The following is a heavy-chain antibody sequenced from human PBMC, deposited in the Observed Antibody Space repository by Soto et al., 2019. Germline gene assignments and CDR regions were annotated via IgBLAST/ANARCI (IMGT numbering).Heavy chain of an antibody. D-gene: IGHD3-3*01. CDR2: MNPNSGNT. CDR3: ARGYPILRFLEWFEGDAFDI. J-gene: IGHJ3*02. Sequence: QVQLVQSGAEVKKPGASVKVSCKASGYTFTSYDINWVRQATGQGLEWMGWMNPNSGNTGYAQKFQGRVTMTRNTAISTAYMELSSLRSEDTAVYYCARGYPILRFLEWFEGDAFDIWGQGTMVTVSS. V-gene: IGHV1-8*01. CDR1: GYTFTSYD.